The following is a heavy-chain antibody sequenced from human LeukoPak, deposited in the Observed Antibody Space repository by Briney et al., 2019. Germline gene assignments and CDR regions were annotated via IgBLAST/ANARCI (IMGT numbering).Heavy chain of an antibody. V-gene: IGHV1-18*01. Sequence: ASVKVSCKASGYTFTSYGTSWVRQAPGQGLEWMGWISAYNGNTNYAQKLQGRVTMTTDTSTSTAYMELRSLRSDDTAVYYCARLYGYSSSWPRGDFDYWGQGTLVTVSS. CDR2: ISAYNGNT. CDR3: ARLYGYSSSWPRGDFDY. CDR1: GYTFTSYG. D-gene: IGHD6-13*01. J-gene: IGHJ4*02.